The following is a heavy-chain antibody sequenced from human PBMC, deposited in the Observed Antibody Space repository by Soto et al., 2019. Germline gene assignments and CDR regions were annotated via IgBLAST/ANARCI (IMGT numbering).Heavy chain of an antibody. D-gene: IGHD5-12*01. CDR3: ARTRGYSGYDYSPWFDP. Sequence: SETLSLTCTVSGGSISSGDYYWSWIRQPPGKGLEWIGYIYYSGSTYYNPSLKSRVTISVDTSKNQFSLKLSSVTAADTAVYYCARTRGYSGYDYSPWFDPWGQGTLVTVS. V-gene: IGHV4-30-4*01. J-gene: IGHJ5*02. CDR2: IYYSGST. CDR1: GGSISSGDYY.